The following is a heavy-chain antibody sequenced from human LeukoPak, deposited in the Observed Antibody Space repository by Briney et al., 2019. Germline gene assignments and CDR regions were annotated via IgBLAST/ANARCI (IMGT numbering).Heavy chain of an antibody. D-gene: IGHD4-23*01. V-gene: IGHV1-2*02. CDR3: ARSALRGLRPDY. CDR1: GYTFTGYY. J-gene: IGHJ4*02. Sequence: GSVKVSCKASGYTFTGYYMHWVRQAPGQGLEWMGWINPNSGGTNYAQKFQGRVTMTRDTFISTAYMELSRLRSDDTAVYYCARSALRGLRPDYWGQGTLVTVSS. CDR2: INPNSGGT.